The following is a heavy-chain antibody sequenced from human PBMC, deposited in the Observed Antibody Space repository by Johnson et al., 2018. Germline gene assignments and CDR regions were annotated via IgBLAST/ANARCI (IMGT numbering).Heavy chain of an antibody. Sequence: EVQLVETGGTLVKPGGSLRLSCAASGFTFSIAWMSWVRQAPGTGLEWVGRIKSKADRGTIDYAASVRGRFSISRDDSQNTLYLQMSSLRIDDKGVYYCTTGGSPFYYYYARDVWGQGTTVTVSS. CDR1: GFTFSIAW. D-gene: IGHD5-12*01. V-gene: IGHV3-15*02. CDR2: IKSKADRGTI. J-gene: IGHJ6*02. CDR3: TTGGSPFYYYYARDV.